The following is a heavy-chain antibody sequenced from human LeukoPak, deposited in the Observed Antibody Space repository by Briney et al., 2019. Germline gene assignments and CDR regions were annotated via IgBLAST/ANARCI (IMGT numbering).Heavy chain of an antibody. CDR2: IRSKAYGGTT. V-gene: IGHV3-49*03. CDR1: GFTFGDYA. J-gene: IGHJ5*02. CDR3: TRDRYCSGGSCYSPPNWFDP. D-gene: IGHD2-15*01. Sequence: GRSLRLSCTASGFTFGDYAISWLRQAPGKGLEWVGFIRSKAYGGTTEYAASVKGRFTISRDDSKSIAYLQMNSLKTEDTAVYYCTRDRYCSGGSCYSPPNWFDPWGQGTLVTVSS.